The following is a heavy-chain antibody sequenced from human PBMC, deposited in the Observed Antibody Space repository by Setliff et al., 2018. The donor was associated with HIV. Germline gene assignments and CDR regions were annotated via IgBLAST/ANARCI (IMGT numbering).Heavy chain of an antibody. V-gene: IGHV4-59*01. CDR3: ARDPGGLYCRSTTCQGGCFDP. J-gene: IGHJ5*02. CDR1: GGSFSGYC. D-gene: IGHD2-2*01. Sequence: PSETLSLTCAVYGGSFSGYCWSWIRQPPGKGLEWIGSLYYSGSTDYSPSLKSRVSISVDTSKNQLSLKLNSLTAADTAVYYCARDPGGLYCRSTTCQGGCFDPWGQGTLVTVSS. CDR2: LYYSGST.